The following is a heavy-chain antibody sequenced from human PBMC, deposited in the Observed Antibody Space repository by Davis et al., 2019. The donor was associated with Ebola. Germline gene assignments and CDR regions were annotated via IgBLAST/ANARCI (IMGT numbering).Heavy chain of an antibody. V-gene: IGHV3-21*03. CDR3: AREGVGLLLDY. Sequence: GESLKISCAASGFTFSSYSMNWVRQAPGKGLEWVSSISSSSSYIYYADSVKGRFTISRDNAKNSLYLQMNSLKTEDTAVYYCAREGVGLLLDYWGQGTLVTVSS. J-gene: IGHJ4*02. D-gene: IGHD2-15*01. CDR2: ISSSSSYI. CDR1: GFTFSSYS.